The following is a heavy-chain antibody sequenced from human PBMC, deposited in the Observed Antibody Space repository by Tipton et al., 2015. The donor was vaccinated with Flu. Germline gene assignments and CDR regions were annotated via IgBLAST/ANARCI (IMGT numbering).Heavy chain of an antibody. V-gene: IGHV3-23*01. CDR1: GFTFSSYA. J-gene: IGHJ4*02. Sequence: GSLRLSCAASGFTFSSYAMSWVRQAPGKGLEWVSGISDSGGSTYYADSVKGRFTISRDNSKNTLYLQMHSLRAEDTAIYYCAKVIPEKVSGLDYWGQGTLVTVSS. CDR2: ISDSGGST. CDR3: AKVIPEKVSGLDY. D-gene: IGHD5/OR15-5a*01.